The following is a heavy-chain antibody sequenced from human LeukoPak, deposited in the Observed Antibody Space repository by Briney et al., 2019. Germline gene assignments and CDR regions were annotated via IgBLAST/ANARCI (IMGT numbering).Heavy chain of an antibody. V-gene: IGHV1-2*02. J-gene: IGHJ5*02. CDR3: ALAVAGTDWFDP. CDR2: INPNSGGT. CDR1: GYTFTGYY. Sequence: GALVKVSCKASGYTFTGYYMHWVRQAPGQGLEWMGWINPNSGGTNYAQKFQGRVTMTRDTSISTAYMELSRLRSDDTAVYYCALAVAGTDWFDPWGQGTLVTVSS. D-gene: IGHD6-19*01.